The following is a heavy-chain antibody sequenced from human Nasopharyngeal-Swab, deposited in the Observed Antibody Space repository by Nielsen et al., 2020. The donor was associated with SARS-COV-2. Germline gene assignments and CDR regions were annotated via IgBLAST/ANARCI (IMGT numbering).Heavy chain of an antibody. D-gene: IGHD6-6*01. CDR3: AKDIVEYSSSSPGY. CDR1: GFTFDDYT. Sequence: GESLKISCAASGFTFDDYTMHWVRQAPGKGLEWVSLISWDGGSTYYADSVKGRFTISRDNSKNSLYLQMNSLRTEDTALYYCAKDIVEYSSSSPGYWGQGTLVTVSS. J-gene: IGHJ4*02. CDR2: ISWDGGST. V-gene: IGHV3-43*01.